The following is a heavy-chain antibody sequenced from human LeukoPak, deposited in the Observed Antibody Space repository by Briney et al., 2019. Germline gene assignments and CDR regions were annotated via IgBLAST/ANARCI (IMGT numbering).Heavy chain of an antibody. CDR1: GFTFGDFA. CDR3: ARNQLLDY. Sequence: GGSLRLSCAASGFTFGDFAMHWFRQTPGKGLEWVSTLSWNGGRAAYAESVKGRFTISRDNARNSLYLQMNSLRAEDTAIYYCARNQLLDYWGQGTLVTVSS. D-gene: IGHD2-2*01. V-gene: IGHV3-9*01. J-gene: IGHJ4*02. CDR2: LSWNGGRA.